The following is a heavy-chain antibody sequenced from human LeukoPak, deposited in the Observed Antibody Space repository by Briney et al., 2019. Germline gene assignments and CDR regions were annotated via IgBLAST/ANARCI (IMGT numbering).Heavy chain of an antibody. V-gene: IGHV4-59*01. CDR3: ARGGSSWYWAWFDP. CDR2: IYYSGNS. D-gene: IGHD6-13*01. Sequence: SETLSLTCTVSGVSISTYYWSWIRQPPGKGLEWIGYIYYSGNSNYNPSLKSRVTISVDMSKNQFSLKLSSVTAADTAVYYCARGGSSWYWAWFDPWGQGTLVTVSS. CDR1: GVSISTYY. J-gene: IGHJ5*02.